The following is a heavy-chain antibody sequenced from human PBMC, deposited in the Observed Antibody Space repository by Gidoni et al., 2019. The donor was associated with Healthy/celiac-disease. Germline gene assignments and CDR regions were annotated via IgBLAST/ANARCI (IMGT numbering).Heavy chain of an antibody. Sequence: EVQLVESGGGLVQPGRSLRLSCAASGFTFDDYAMHWVRPAPGKGLEWVSGISWNSGSIGDADSVKGRFTISRDNAKNSLYLQMNSLRAEDTALYYCAKAPHYDFWSGYYKYYYMDVWGKGTTVTVSS. V-gene: IGHV3-9*01. J-gene: IGHJ6*03. D-gene: IGHD3-3*01. CDR2: ISWNSGSI. CDR1: GFTFDDYA. CDR3: AKAPHYDFWSGYYKYYYMDV.